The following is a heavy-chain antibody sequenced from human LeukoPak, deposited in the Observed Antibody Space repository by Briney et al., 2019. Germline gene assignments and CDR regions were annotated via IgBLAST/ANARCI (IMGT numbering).Heavy chain of an antibody. CDR1: GDSVSSNSAA. V-gene: IGHV6-1*01. J-gene: IGHJ5*02. D-gene: IGHD6-13*01. CDR2: TYYRSKWYN. Sequence: SQTLSLTCAISGDSVSSNSAAWNWIRQSPSRGLEWLGRTYYRSKWYNDYAVSVKSRITIDPDTSKNQFSLQLNSVTPEDTAVYYCARWAYSSSWYSNWFDPWGQGTLVTVSS. CDR3: ARWAYSSSWYSNWFDP.